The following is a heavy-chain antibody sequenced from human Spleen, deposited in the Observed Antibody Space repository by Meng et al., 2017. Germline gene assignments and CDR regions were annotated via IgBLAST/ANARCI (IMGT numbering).Heavy chain of an antibody. CDR1: GYNFPDYW. CDR3: ARDEDISAAGKLFGDY. J-gene: IGHJ4*02. D-gene: IGHD6-13*01. V-gene: IGHV1-2*06. Sequence: GQPGAEGKEPGASVKASCKPSGYNFPDYWLHWVRRAPGQGLEWMGRIDPKSGDTHYAQRFQGRVTMTGDTSISTAYMELSGLRSDDTAMYYCARDEDISAAGKLFGDYWGQGTLVTVSS. CDR2: IDPKSGDT.